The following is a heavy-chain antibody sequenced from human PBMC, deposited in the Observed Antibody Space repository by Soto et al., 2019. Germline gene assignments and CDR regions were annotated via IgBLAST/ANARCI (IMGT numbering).Heavy chain of an antibody. V-gene: IGHV3-21*01. J-gene: IGHJ5*02. CDR2: ISSSSSYI. D-gene: IGHD3-3*01. Sequence: PGESLKISCAASGFTFSSYSMNWVRQAPGKGLEWVSSISSSSSYIYYADSVKGRFTISRDNAKNSLYLQMNSLRAEDTAVYYCARGRRITIFGVVPKGNWFDPWGQGILVTVSS. CDR3: ARGRRITIFGVVPKGNWFDP. CDR1: GFTFSSYS.